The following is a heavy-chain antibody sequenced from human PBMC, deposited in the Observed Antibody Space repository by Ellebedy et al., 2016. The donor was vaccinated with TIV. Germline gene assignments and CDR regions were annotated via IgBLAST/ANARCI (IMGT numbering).Heavy chain of an antibody. J-gene: IGHJ4*02. Sequence: ASVKVSXXASGYTFTGNYIHWVRQAPGQGLEWMGWINPNSGVTAYPPKFQGRVTVTRDTSVSIVSMDLSSLRSDDTALYYCAREMLGDNKSFDYWGQGTLVTVSS. CDR2: INPNSGVT. V-gene: IGHV1-2*02. D-gene: IGHD1-26*01. CDR1: GYTFTGNY. CDR3: AREMLGDNKSFDY.